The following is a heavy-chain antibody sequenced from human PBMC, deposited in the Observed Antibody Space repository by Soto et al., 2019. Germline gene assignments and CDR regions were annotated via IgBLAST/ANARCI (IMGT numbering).Heavy chain of an antibody. Sequence: EVQLVESGGGLVKPGGSLRLSCAASGFTFSSYSMNWVRQAPGKGLEWVSSISSSSYIYYADSVKGRFTISRDNAKNSLYLQMNSLRAEDTAVYYCANTQYSSGWYNWFDPWGQGTLVTVSS. CDR3: ANTQYSSGWYNWFDP. CDR1: GFTFSSYS. D-gene: IGHD6-19*01. J-gene: IGHJ5*02. CDR2: ISSSSYI. V-gene: IGHV3-21*01.